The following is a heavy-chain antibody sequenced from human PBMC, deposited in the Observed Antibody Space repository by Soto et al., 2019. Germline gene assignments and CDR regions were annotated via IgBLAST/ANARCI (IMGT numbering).Heavy chain of an antibody. V-gene: IGHV3-23*01. CDR1: GFTFSSYA. J-gene: IGHJ4*02. Sequence: GGSLRLSCAASGFTFSSYAMSWVRQAPGKGLEWVSAISGSGGSTYYADSVKGRFTISRDNSKNTLYLQMNSLRAEDTAVYYCAREAIYYYDSSGYYEYWGQGTLVTVSS. D-gene: IGHD3-22*01. CDR3: AREAIYYYDSSGYYEY. CDR2: ISGSGGST.